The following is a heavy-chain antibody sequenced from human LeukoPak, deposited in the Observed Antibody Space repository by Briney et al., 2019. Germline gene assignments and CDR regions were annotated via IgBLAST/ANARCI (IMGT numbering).Heavy chain of an antibody. CDR3: ARVPLYDASGHYYPH. V-gene: IGHV1-3*01. D-gene: IGHD3-22*01. CDR1: GYTLTNYG. CDR2: INAGNGNT. J-gene: IGHJ1*01. Sequence: GASVKVSCKTSGYTLTNYGMHWVRQAPRQSPEWMAWINAGNGNTKSSQKFQDRVTVTRDTSASTAYMELNSLSSEDTAVYYCARVPLYDASGHYYPHWGQGTLVTVSS.